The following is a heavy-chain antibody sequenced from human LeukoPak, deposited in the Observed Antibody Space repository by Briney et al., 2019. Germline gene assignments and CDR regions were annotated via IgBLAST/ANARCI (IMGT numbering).Heavy chain of an antibody. V-gene: IGHV3-23*01. D-gene: IGHD5-24*01. Sequence: GGSLRLSCAASGFTFSTHWMYWVRQAPGKGLEWVSAIYGSGGSTSYADSVKGRFTMSRDNSKNTLYLQMNSLRAEDTAVYYCAKDPMAGPYYFDYWGQGTLVTVSS. CDR3: AKDPMAGPYYFDY. CDR2: IYGSGGST. J-gene: IGHJ4*02. CDR1: GFTFSTHW.